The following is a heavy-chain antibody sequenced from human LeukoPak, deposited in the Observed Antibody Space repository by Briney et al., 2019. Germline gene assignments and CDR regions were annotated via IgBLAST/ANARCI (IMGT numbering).Heavy chain of an antibody. CDR1: GGSISSSSYY. CDR3: ARDFISGYPFFDY. D-gene: IGHD3-22*01. J-gene: IGHJ4*02. V-gene: IGHV4-39*01. Sequence: SETLSLTCTVSGGSISSSSYYWGWIRQPPGKGLERIGSIYYSGSTYYNPSLKSRVTISVDTSKNQFSLKLSSVTAADTAVYYCARDFISGYPFFDYWGQGTLVTVSS. CDR2: IYYSGST.